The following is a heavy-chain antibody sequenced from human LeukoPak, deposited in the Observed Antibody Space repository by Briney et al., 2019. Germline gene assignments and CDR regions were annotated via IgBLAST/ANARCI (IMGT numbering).Heavy chain of an antibody. V-gene: IGHV4-61*01. CDR2: IYYSGST. J-gene: IGHJ4*02. Sequence: SETLSLTCTVSGGSVSSGSYYWSWLRQPPGKGLEWIGYIYYSGSTNYNPSLKSRATISVDTSKNRFSLKLSSVTAADTAVYYCARGEYCSSTSCLFFDYWGQGTLVTVSS. D-gene: IGHD2-2*01. CDR1: GGSVSSGSYY. CDR3: ARGEYCSSTSCLFFDY.